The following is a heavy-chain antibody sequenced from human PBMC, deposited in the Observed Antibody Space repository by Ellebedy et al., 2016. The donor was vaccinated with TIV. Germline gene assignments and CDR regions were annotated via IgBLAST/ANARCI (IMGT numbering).Heavy chain of an antibody. D-gene: IGHD1-7*01. J-gene: IGHJ4*02. V-gene: IGHV3-21*01. Sequence: ETLSLXXSVSGISITSYFWSWIRQPPGKGLEWVSFLSSSSSFIHYEDSVKGRFTISRDNARNSFFLQMNSLRAEDTAVYYCARVADMAGKLYGPLDHWGQGAQVTVPS. CDR2: LSSSSSFI. CDR1: GISITSYF. CDR3: ARVADMAGKLYGPLDH.